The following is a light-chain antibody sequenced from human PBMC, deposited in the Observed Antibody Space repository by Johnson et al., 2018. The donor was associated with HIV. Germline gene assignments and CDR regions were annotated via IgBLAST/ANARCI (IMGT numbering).Light chain of an antibody. CDR2: DNN. Sequence: QAVLTQPPSVSAAPGQKVTISCSGSSSNIGNNYVSWYQQLPGTAPKLLIYDNNKRPTGIPAQFSSSKSGTSATLGITGLQTAHDAYYYCGTCDSSLSPYVFGTGTQVTFL. V-gene: IGLV1-51*01. CDR1: SSNIGNNY. J-gene: IGLJ1*01. CDR3: GTCDSSLSPYV.